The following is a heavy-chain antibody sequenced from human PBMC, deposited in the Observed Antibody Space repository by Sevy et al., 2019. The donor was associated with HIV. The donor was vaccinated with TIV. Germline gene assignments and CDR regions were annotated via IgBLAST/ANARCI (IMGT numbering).Heavy chain of an antibody. Sequence: GGSLRLSCAASGFTFSSYAMSWVRQAPGKGLEWVSAISGSGGSTYYADSVKGWFTISRDNSKNTLYLQMNRLRAADTAVDYCSKGPGGSGSYPYYFDYWGQGTLVTVSS. J-gene: IGHJ4*02. CDR2: ISGSGGST. D-gene: IGHD3-10*01. CDR1: GFTFSSYA. CDR3: SKGPGGSGSYPYYFDY. V-gene: IGHV3-23*01.